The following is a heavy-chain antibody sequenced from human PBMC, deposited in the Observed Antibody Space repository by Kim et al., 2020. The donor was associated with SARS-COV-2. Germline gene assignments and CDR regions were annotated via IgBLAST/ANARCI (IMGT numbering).Heavy chain of an antibody. CDR3: AKGFDY. CDR2: GSGSST. V-gene: IGHV3-23*01. D-gene: IGHD3-10*01. Sequence: GSGSSTYYTDSVKGRFTISRDNSKNTLYLQMYSVRAEDTVVYDCAKGFDYWGQGTLVTVSS. J-gene: IGHJ4*02.